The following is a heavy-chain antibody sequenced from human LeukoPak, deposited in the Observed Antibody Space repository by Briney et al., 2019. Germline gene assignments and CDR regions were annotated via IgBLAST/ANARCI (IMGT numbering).Heavy chain of an antibody. V-gene: IGHV4-34*01. CDR1: GGSFSGYY. D-gene: IGHD3-3*01. Sequence: SETLSLTCAVYGGSFSGYYWSWIRQPPGKGREWIGEINHSGSTNYNTSLKSRVTISVDTSKNQFSLKLSSVTAADTAVYYCARGHQYCDFWSGYKAWFDPWGQGTLVTVSS. CDR2: INHSGST. J-gene: IGHJ5*02. CDR3: ARGHQYCDFWSGYKAWFDP.